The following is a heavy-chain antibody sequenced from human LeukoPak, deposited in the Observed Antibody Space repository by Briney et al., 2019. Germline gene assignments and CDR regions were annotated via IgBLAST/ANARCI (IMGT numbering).Heavy chain of an antibody. Sequence: GSVKVSCKASGYTFTNYYMHWVRQAPGQGLEWMGIINPSGGSTSYAQTFQGRVTMTRDKSTSTVYMQLSSLRSEDTAVYYCASQGDSGYYGMAIHYYYYYMDVWGKGTTVTVSS. J-gene: IGHJ6*03. CDR2: INPSGGST. CDR3: ASQGDSGYYGMAIHYYYYYMDV. CDR1: GYTFTNYY. D-gene: IGHD3-22*01. V-gene: IGHV1-46*01.